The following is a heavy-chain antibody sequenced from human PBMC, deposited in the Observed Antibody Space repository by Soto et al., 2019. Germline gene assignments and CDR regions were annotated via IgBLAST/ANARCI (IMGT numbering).Heavy chain of an antibody. D-gene: IGHD3-10*01. J-gene: IGHJ6*02. CDR2: IYPGDSDT. CDR3: ARRAGTYPYYYGMDV. Sequence: XDSLKVSWKCSGHRFTSNLIVWVLKLPGKGLEWMGIIYPGDSDTRYSPSFQGQVTISADKSISTAYLQWSSLKASDTAMYYCARRAGTYPYYYGMDVCGQGTTVTVSS. CDR1: GHRFTSNL. V-gene: IGHV5-51*01.